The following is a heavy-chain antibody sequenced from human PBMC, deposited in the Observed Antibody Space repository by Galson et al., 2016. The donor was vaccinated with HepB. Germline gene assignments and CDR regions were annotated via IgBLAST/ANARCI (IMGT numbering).Heavy chain of an antibody. Sequence: SVKVSCKASGYTFTSYSINWVRQAPGQGLEWMGWINTNNGNTNYAQKVQGRVTTTTDTSTSTVYMELRSLRSDDTAVYYCAREGMLFYMDVWGRGTTVIVSS. CDR1: GYTFTSYS. J-gene: IGHJ6*02. D-gene: IGHD2-8*01. CDR2: INTNNGNT. V-gene: IGHV1-18*04. CDR3: AREGMLFYMDV.